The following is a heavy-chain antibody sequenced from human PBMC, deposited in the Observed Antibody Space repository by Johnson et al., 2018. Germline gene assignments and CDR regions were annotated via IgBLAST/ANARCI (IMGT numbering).Heavy chain of an antibody. CDR3: AKDPRPPPICGMDG. J-gene: IGHJ6*02. CDR2: ISGSGSGP. Sequence: VQLVQSGGGLVQPGGSLRLSCAASGFSFSNYAMSWVRQAPGKGLEWVSAISGSGSGPHYADSVKGRFTISRDNSKNTLYLQMNSLRVEDTAIYYCAKDPRPPPICGMDGWGQGTTVTVSS. D-gene: IGHD2/OR15-2a*01. CDR1: GFSFSNYA. V-gene: IGHV3-23*04.